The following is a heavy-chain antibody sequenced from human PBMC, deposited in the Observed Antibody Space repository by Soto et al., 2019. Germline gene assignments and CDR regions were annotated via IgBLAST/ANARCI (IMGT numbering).Heavy chain of an antibody. Sequence: QVQLVQSGAEVKKPGSSVKVSCKASGGTFSSYAISWVRQAPGQGLEWMGGIIPIFGTANYAQKFQGRVTITADESTSTAYMELSSLRSEDTAVYYCARSYDFWSGSIRGYFDYWGQGTLVTVSS. J-gene: IGHJ4*02. CDR3: ARSYDFWSGSIRGYFDY. V-gene: IGHV1-69*01. D-gene: IGHD3-3*01. CDR2: IIPIFGTA. CDR1: GGTFSSYA.